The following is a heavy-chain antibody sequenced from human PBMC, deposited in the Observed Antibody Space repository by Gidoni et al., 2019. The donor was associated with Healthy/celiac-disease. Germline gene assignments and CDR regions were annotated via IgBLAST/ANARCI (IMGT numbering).Heavy chain of an antibody. V-gene: IGHV3-33*01. Sequence: QVPLVESGGGVVQPGRSLRLSCAAPGFTFSSHGLHWVRQAPGKGRGWVAVIWYDGSNKYYADSVKGRFTISRDNSKNTLYLQMNSLRAEDTAVYYCARGAASIAVAGSGPNWFDPWGQGTLVTVSS. J-gene: IGHJ5*02. CDR1: GFTFSSHG. D-gene: IGHD6-19*01. CDR2: IWYDGSNK. CDR3: ARGAASIAVAGSGPNWFDP.